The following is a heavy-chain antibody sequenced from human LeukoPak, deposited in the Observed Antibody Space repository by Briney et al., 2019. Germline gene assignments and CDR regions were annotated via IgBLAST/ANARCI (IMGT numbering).Heavy chain of an antibody. V-gene: IGHV3-74*01. J-gene: IGHJ4*02. CDR2: MNQDGSDT. CDR3: ATVFGY. CDR1: GFTLSSDW. Sequence: GGSLTLSCAVSGFTLSSDWMHWVRQAPGKGLEWVSRMNQDGSDTSYADSVKGRFTISRDDAKNTVYLQMNSLRAEDSAVYYCATVFGYWGQGTLVTVSS.